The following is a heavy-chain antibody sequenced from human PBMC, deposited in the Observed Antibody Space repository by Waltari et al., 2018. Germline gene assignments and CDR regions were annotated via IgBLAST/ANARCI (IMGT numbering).Heavy chain of an antibody. CDR2: IYYSGST. D-gene: IGHD6-19*01. CDR3: ASTYSSGWYENRN. CDR1: GGSISISSSY. Sequence: QLQLQESGPGLVKPSETLSLTCTVPGGSISISSSYWGWIRQPPGKGLEWIGSIYYSGSTYYNPSLKSRVTISVDTSKNQFSLKLSSVTAADTAVYYCASTYSSGWYENRNWGQGTLVTVSS. V-gene: IGHV4-39*01. J-gene: IGHJ4*02.